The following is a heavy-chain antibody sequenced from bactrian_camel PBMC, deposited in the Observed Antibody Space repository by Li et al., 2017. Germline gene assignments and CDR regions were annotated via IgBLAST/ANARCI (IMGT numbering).Heavy chain of an antibody. V-gene: IGHV3-3*01. D-gene: IGHD2*01. Sequence: HVQLVESGGGSVQAGGSLRLSCAASARTYCMGWFRQAPGKEPEGVATIYTGDGSAYYGDSVKGRFTISQGYAKKTVYLLMNSLKPEDTAMYYCAADLDPSGGYCYTSYRSGDFGYWGQGTQVTVSS. J-gene: IGHJ6*01. CDR3: AADLDPSGGYCYTSYRSGDFGY. CDR1: ARTYC. CDR2: IYTGDGSA.